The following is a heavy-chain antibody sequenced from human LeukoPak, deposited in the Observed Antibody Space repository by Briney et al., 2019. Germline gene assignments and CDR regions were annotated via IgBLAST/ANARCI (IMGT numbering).Heavy chain of an antibody. Sequence: ASVKVSCKASGYTFTSYGISWVRQAPGQGLEWMGWISAYNGNTNYAQKLQGRVTMTTDTSTSTAYMELRSLRSDDTAVYYCAREGSYHYYYYGMDVWGQGTTVTVSS. CDR3: AREGSYHYYYYGMDV. V-gene: IGHV1-18*01. D-gene: IGHD3-16*02. J-gene: IGHJ6*02. CDR2: ISAYNGNT. CDR1: GYTFTSYG.